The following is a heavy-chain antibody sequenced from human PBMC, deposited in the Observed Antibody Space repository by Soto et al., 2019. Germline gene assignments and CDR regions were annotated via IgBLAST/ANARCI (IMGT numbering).Heavy chain of an antibody. Sequence: QVQLQESGPGLVKPSETLSLTCTVSNGSIVNYYWSWIRQPPGKGLEWIGFIYYSGSTNYNPSLKCRATLSGAVTKNQHSLRLNSSTAADTVVSSCTSLLTEATTTGGGVDIWGQGTMVTVSS. CDR2: IYYSGST. V-gene: IGHV4-59*01. D-gene: IGHD4-17*01. J-gene: IGHJ3*02. CDR3: TSLLTEATTTGGGVDI. CDR1: NGSIVNYY.